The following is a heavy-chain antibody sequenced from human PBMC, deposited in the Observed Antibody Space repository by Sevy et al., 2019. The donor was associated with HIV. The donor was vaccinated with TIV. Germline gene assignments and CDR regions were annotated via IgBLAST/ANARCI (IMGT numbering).Heavy chain of an antibody. Sequence: SETLSLTCTVSGGSISSGDYYWSWIRQPPGKGLEWIGYIYYSGSTYYNPSLKSRFTISVDTSKNQFSLKLSSVTAADTAVYYCAGGSVIYGDYGEYFQHWGQGTLVTVSS. CDR1: GGSISSGDYY. J-gene: IGHJ1*01. D-gene: IGHD4-17*01. V-gene: IGHV4-30-4*01. CDR3: AGGSVIYGDYGEYFQH. CDR2: IYYSGST.